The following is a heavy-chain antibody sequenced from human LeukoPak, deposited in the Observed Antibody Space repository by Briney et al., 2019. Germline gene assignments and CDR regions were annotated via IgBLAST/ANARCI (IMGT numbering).Heavy chain of an antibody. CDR3: AREAPPPYSSGWYYFDY. CDR2: IWYDGSNK. D-gene: IGHD6-19*01. Sequence: GGSLRLSCAASGFTFSSYGMHWVRQAPGKGLEWVAVIWYDGSNKYNADSVKGRFTISRDNSKNTLYLQMNSLRAEDTAVYYCAREAPPPYSSGWYYFDYWGQGTLVTVSS. CDR1: GFTFSSYG. V-gene: IGHV3-33*01. J-gene: IGHJ4*02.